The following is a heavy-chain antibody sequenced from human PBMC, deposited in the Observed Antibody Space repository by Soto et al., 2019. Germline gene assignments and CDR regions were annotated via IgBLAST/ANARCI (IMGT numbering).Heavy chain of an antibody. CDR1: GFTFSDFA. J-gene: IGHJ4*02. Sequence: GGSLRLSCAASGFTFSDFAMAWVRQAPGKGLEWVSSASGSGSGTYYADSVKGRFTISRDNSKNTLFLHMTNLRAGDTALYFCAKGSPGVAADTDYWGKGTLVTVSS. D-gene: IGHD2-15*01. CDR2: ASGSGSGT. V-gene: IGHV3-23*01. CDR3: AKGSPGVAADTDY.